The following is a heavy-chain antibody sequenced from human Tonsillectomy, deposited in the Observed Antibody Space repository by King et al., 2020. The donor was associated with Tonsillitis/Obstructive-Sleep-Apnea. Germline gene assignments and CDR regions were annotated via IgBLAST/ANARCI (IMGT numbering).Heavy chain of an antibody. V-gene: IGHV4-59*01. CDR3: ARLYLAKIWGYYYYYMDV. CDR1: SGSISNYY. J-gene: IGHJ6*03. CDR2: IYYSGST. D-gene: IGHD2/OR15-2a*01. Sequence: VQLQESGPGLVKPSETLSLTCTVSSGSISNYYWSWIRQPPGKGLEWVGYIYYSGSTNYNPSLKSRVTISVDTSKNQLSLKLSSVTAADTAVYYCARLYLAKIWGYYYYYMDVWGKGTTVTVSS.